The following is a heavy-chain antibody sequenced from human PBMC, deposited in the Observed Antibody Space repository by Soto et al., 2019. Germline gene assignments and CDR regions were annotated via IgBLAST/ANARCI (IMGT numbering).Heavy chain of an antibody. Sequence: PSGTLSLTCTVSGASTTSDYWSWIRQPPGKGLEWLGYILHSLGAKYNPSLGSRGTISLDTSKNQLSLSLRSVTAADTAIYFCVRDLNGSGDYWGQGTLVTVSS. D-gene: IGHD3-10*01. CDR1: GASTTSDY. CDR3: VRDLNGSGDY. V-gene: IGHV4-59*01. CDR2: ILHSLGA. J-gene: IGHJ4*02.